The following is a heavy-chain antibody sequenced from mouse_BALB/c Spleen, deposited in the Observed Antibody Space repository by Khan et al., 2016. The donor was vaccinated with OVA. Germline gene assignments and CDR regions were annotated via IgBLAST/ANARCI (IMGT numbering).Heavy chain of an antibody. CDR1: GYTFADYV. CDR2: LYPYNDVT. CDR3: ASSTSVYYTMGY. Sequence: VQLQQPGPELVKPGASVKMSCKASGYTFADYVIHWVKQKPGQGLEWIGYLYPYNDVTESSESFKGKATPTLDKSSNTAYMDLSSLTSADSAGYYCASSTSVYYTMGYWGQGTSVIV. V-gene: IGHV1S136*01. D-gene: IGHD2-1*01. J-gene: IGHJ4*01.